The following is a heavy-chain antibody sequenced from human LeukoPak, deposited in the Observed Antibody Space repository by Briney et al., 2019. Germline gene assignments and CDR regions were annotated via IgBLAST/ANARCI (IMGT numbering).Heavy chain of an antibody. J-gene: IGHJ6*02. V-gene: IGHV3-23*01. CDR2: ISGSGGSK. CDR3: AKLTSASGAYGVDV. Sequence: GGSLRLSCAASGFTFSSYAMNWLRQAPGKGLEWVSTISGSGGSKHYADSVEGRFTISRDNSKNTVYLQMNSLRAEDTAIYYCAKLTSASGAYGVDVSGQGTTVSVSS. D-gene: IGHD4/OR15-4a*01. CDR1: GFTFSSYA.